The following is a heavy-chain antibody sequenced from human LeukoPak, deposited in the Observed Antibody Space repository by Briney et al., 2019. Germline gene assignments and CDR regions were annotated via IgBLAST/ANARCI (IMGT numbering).Heavy chain of an antibody. CDR3: ARQGKDSYRVVDY. D-gene: IGHD5-24*01. CDR2: IWPDDSDK. CDR1: GYSFTNYW. V-gene: IGHV5-51*01. Sequence: GESLKISCKGSGYSFTNYWIGWVRQVPGKGLEWMGIIWPDDSDKRYSPSLKGQVTISADKSISTAYLQWSSLKASDTAMYYCARQGKDSYRVVDYWGQGTLLTVSS. J-gene: IGHJ4*02.